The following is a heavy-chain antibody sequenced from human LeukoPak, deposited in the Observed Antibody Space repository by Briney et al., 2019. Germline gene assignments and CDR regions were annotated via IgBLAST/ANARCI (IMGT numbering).Heavy chain of an antibody. J-gene: IGHJ4*02. V-gene: IGHV1-2*06. CDR3: ARVGYYESSGYYEY. D-gene: IGHD3-22*01. Sequence: ASVKVSRKASGYTLTDYYMHWVRQAPGQGLEWMGRINPNSGGTNYAQKFQGRVTMTRDTSISTVYMELSRLRSDDTAVYYCARVGYYESSGYYEYWGQGTLVTVSS. CDR2: INPNSGGT. CDR1: GYTLTDYY.